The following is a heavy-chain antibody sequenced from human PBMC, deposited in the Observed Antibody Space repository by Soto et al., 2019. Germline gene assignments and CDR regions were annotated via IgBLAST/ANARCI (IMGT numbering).Heavy chain of an antibody. J-gene: IGHJ6*02. Sequence: ASVKVSCKASGYTFTSYYMHWVRQAPGQGLEWMGIINPSGGSTSYAQKFQGRVTMTRDTSTSTVYMELSSLRPEDTAVYYCARGGTIFGVVSYYGMDVWGQGTTVTVSS. CDR1: GYTFTSYY. V-gene: IGHV1-46*01. CDR3: ARGGTIFGVVSYYGMDV. D-gene: IGHD3-3*01. CDR2: INPSGGST.